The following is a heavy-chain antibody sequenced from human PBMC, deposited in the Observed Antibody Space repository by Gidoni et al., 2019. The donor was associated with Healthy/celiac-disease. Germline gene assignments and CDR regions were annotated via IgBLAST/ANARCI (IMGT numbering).Heavy chain of an antibody. CDR3: ASPAGPAAYYYYGMDV. Sequence: QVQLVQSGAEVKKPGASVKVSCKASGYTFTSYAMHWVRQAPGQRLEWMGWINAGNGNTKYSQKFQGRVTITRDTSASTAYMELSSLRSEDTAVYYCASPAGPAAYYYYGMDVWGQGTTVTVSS. V-gene: IGHV1-3*01. CDR2: INAGNGNT. CDR1: GYTFTSYA. D-gene: IGHD2-2*01. J-gene: IGHJ6*02.